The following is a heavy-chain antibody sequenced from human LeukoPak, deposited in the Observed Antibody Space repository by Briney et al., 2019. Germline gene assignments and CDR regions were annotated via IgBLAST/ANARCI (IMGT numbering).Heavy chain of an antibody. CDR3: VRGGGIFDD. Sequence: GGSLRLSCAASGFTFTTYTMNWVRQAPGKGLEWLSLISAYSDYKFTADSVRGRLTISRENTKNSLYLQMNSLRVDDTAVYFCVRGGGIFDDWGQGTLVTVSS. J-gene: IGHJ4*02. D-gene: IGHD3-16*01. CDR2: ISAYSDYK. V-gene: IGHV3-21*01. CDR1: GFTFTTYT.